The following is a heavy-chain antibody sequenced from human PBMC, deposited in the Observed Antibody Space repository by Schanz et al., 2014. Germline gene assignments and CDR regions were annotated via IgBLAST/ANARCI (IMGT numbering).Heavy chain of an antibody. V-gene: IGHV3-30-3*01. J-gene: IGHJ6*02. CDR2: ISYDGSNK. D-gene: IGHD3-16*01. CDR1: GFTLSSYA. CDR3: ARAGRGYAYPLNSYPMDV. Sequence: QVQLVESGGGVVQPGRSLRLSCAAYGFTLSSYAMHWVRQAPGKGLEWVAVISYDGSNKYYADSVKGRFTISRDNSKNTLYLQMNSLRAEDTAVYYCARAGRGYAYPLNSYPMDVWGQGTTVIVSS.